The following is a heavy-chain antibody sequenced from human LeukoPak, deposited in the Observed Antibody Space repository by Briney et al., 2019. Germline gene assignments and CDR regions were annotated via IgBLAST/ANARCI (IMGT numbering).Heavy chain of an antibody. CDR3: ARTGTDLSAARPGWGEQVELFDY. Sequence: SETLSLTCAVYGGSFSGYYWSWIRQPPGKGLEWIGEINHSGSTNYNPSLKSRVTISVDTSKNQFSLKLSSVTAADTAVYYCARTGTDLSAARPGWGEQVELFDYWGQGTLVTVSS. CDR1: GGSFSGYY. J-gene: IGHJ4*02. CDR2: INHSGST. D-gene: IGHD6-6*01. V-gene: IGHV4-34*01.